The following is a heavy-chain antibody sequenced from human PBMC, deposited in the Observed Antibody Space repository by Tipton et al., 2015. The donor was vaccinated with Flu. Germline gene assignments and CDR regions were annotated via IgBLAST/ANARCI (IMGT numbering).Heavy chain of an antibody. Sequence: TLSLTCTVSGGSISSSSYYWGWIRQPPGKGLEWIGSIYYSGSTYYNPSLKSRVTISVDTSKNQFSLKLSSVTAADTAVYYCARQAAAWIQQMDYFDYWGQGTLVTVSS. V-gene: IGHV4-39*01. CDR2: IYYSGST. CDR1: GGSISSSSYY. J-gene: IGHJ4*02. D-gene: IGHD5-18*01. CDR3: ARQAAAWIQQMDYFDY.